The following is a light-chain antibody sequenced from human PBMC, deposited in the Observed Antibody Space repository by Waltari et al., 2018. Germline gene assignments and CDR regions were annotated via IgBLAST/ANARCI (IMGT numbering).Light chain of an antibody. CDR2: DVS. J-gene: IGLJ2*01. V-gene: IGLV2-14*03. CDR1: SSAVGAYKY. CDR3: SSYTSTTTLV. Sequence: QSALSQPASVSGSPGQSITISCTGPSSAVGAYKYVSWYQHHPGRAPKLILFDVSELPSGISNRFSGSKSGNTASLTISGLQTEDEADYYCSSYTSTTTLVFGGGTKVTVL.